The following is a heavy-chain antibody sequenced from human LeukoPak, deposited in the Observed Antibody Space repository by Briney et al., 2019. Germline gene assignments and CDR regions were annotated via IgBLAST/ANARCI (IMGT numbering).Heavy chain of an antibody. CDR1: GFTFSSYA. CDR3: ASVGYDFWSGYYDDY. Sequence: GGSLSLSGAASGFTFSSYALSWVPKAQGKGLDWVSAISGSGGSTYYADSVKGRFTISRDNSKNTLYLQMNSLRAEDTAVYYCASVGYDFWSGYYDDYWGQGTLVTVSS. CDR2: ISGSGGST. V-gene: IGHV3-23*01. J-gene: IGHJ4*02. D-gene: IGHD3-3*01.